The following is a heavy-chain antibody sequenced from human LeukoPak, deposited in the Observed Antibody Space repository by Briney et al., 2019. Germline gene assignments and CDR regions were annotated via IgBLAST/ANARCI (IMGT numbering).Heavy chain of an antibody. Sequence: GGSLRLSCAASGFTFSSYGMHRVRQAPGKGLEWVAVISYDGSNKYYADSVKGRFTISRDNSKNTLYLQMNSLRAEDTAVYYCAKGTSYSSGWPFDYWGQGTLVTVSS. J-gene: IGHJ4*02. CDR1: GFTFSSYG. CDR2: ISYDGSNK. D-gene: IGHD6-19*01. V-gene: IGHV3-30*18. CDR3: AKGTSYSSGWPFDY.